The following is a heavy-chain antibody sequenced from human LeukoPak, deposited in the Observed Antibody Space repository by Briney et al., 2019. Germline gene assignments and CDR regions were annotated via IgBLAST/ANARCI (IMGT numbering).Heavy chain of an antibody. CDR2: IRQDGIEN. CDR1: GFTSSNYW. Sequence: PGGSLRLSCAASGFTSSNYWTKWVRQAPGKGLEWVANIRQDGIENYYVDSVKGRFTISRDNAKNLLYLQMNSLRAEDTAVYYCARNLFDYWGQGTLVTVSS. J-gene: IGHJ4*02. V-gene: IGHV3-7*01. CDR3: ARNLFDY.